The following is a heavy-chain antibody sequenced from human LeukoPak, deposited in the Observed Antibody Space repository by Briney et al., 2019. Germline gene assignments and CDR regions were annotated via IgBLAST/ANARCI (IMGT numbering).Heavy chain of an antibody. CDR1: GYTFTSYD. J-gene: IGHJ4*02. D-gene: IGHD3-22*01. CDR3: ARDNYYDSSGGDN. CDR2: IIPIFGTA. V-gene: IGHV1-69*13. Sequence: ASVKVSCKASGYTFTSYDINWVRQATGQGLEWMGGIIPIFGTANYAQKFQGRVTITADESTSTAYMELSSLRSEDTAVYYCARDNYYDSSGGDNWGQGTLVTVSS.